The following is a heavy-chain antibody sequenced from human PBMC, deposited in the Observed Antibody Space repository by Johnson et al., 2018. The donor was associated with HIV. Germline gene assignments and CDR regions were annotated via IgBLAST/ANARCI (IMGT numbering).Heavy chain of an antibody. Sequence: VQLVESGGGVVRPGGSLRLSCAASGFTFDDYGMSWVRQAPGKWLEWVSGINWSGGSAGYALSVKGRFTISRDNAKNSLYLQMNSLRAEDTALYYCARAGGSGTAYDAFDMWGQGTMVTVSS. J-gene: IGHJ3*02. CDR1: GFTFDDYG. CDR2: INWSGGSA. D-gene: IGHD1-7*01. CDR3: ARAGGSGTAYDAFDM. V-gene: IGHV3-20*04.